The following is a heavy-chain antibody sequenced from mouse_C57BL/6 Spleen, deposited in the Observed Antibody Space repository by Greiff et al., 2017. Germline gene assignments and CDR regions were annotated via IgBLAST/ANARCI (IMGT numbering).Heavy chain of an antibody. CDR1: GFSFNTYA. CDR2: IRSKSNNYAT. CDR3: GRHDGRGAWFAY. J-gene: IGHJ3*01. Sequence: EADGGLVQPKGSLKLSCAASGFSFNTYAMNWVRQAPGKGLEWVARIRSKSNNYATYYADSVKDRFTISRDDSESMLYLQMNNLKTEDTAMYYCGRHDGRGAWFAYWGQGTLVTVSA. D-gene: IGHD1-1*01. V-gene: IGHV10-1*01.